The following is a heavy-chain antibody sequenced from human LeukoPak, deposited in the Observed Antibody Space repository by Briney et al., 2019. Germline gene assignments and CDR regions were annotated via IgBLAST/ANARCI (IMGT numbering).Heavy chain of an antibody. D-gene: IGHD5-18*01. Sequence: PGGSLRLSCAASGFTLSSYSMNWVRQAPGKGLEWVSYISSSSSTIYYADSVKGRFTISRDNAKNSLYLQMNSLRAEDTAVYYCAREAGYSYGYGFDYWGQGTLVTVSS. CDR1: GFTLSSYS. CDR3: AREAGYSYGYGFDY. CDR2: ISSSSSTI. J-gene: IGHJ4*02. V-gene: IGHV3-48*01.